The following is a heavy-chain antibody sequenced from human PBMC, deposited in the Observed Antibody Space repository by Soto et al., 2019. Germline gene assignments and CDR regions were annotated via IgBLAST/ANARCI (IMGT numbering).Heavy chain of an antibody. CDR2: IIPIFGTA. V-gene: IGHV1-69*13. Sequence: AASVKVSCKASGGTFSSYAISWVRQAPGQGLEWMGGIIPIFGTANYAQKFQGRVTITADESTSTAYMELSSLRSEDTAVYYCARGVAVAGIYYYYGMDVWGQGTTVTVSS. D-gene: IGHD6-19*01. J-gene: IGHJ6*02. CDR1: GGTFSSYA. CDR3: ARGVAVAGIYYYYGMDV.